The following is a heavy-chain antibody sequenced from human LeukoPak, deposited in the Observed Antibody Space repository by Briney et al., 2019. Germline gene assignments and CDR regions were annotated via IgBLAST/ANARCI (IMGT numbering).Heavy chain of an antibody. CDR3: AGLGASGNGYLSWFDP. V-gene: IGHV4-4*07. J-gene: IGHJ5*02. CDR2: IYTSGST. Sequence: TSETLSLTCTVSGGSISSYYWSWIRQPAGKGLEWIGRIYTSGSTNYNPSLKSRVTMSVDTSKNQFSLKLSSVTAADTAVYYCAGLGASGNGYLSWFDPWGQGTLVTVSS. D-gene: IGHD3-22*01. CDR1: GGSISSYY.